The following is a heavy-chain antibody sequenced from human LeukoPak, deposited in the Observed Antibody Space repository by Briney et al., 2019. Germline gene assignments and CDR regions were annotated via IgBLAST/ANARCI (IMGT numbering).Heavy chain of an antibody. CDR3: ARPRKQYYDILTGYYRGDGADY. CDR1: GGSISTSNYY. Sequence: SETLSLTCTVSGGSISTSNYYWGWIRQPPGKGLEWIGNIFYSGSTYYSPSLRSRVTISLDTSRNQFSLKLNSVTAADTAVYYCARPRKQYYDILTGYYRGDGADYWGQGTLVTVSS. CDR2: IFYSGST. D-gene: IGHD3-9*01. J-gene: IGHJ4*02. V-gene: IGHV4-39*01.